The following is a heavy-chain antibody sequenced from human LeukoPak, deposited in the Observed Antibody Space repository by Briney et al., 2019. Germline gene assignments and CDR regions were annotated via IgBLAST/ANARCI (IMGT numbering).Heavy chain of an antibody. CDR1: GFTVSSNY. D-gene: IGHD6-19*01. Sequence: PGGSLRLSCAASGFTVSSNYMSWVRQAPGKGLGWVSVIYSGGSTYYADSMKGRFTISRHNSKDTLYLQMNSLRAEDTAVYYCARGLAGFDYWGQGTLVTVSS. V-gene: IGHV3-53*04. CDR3: ARGLAGFDY. J-gene: IGHJ4*02. CDR2: IYSGGST.